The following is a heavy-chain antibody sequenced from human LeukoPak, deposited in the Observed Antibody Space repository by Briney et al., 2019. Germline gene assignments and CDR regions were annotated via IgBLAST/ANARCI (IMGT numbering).Heavy chain of an antibody. CDR3: ARGGLRCSSTSCHPRYYYYMDV. J-gene: IGHJ6*03. Sequence: SVKVSCKASGGTFSSYAISWVRQAPGQGLEWMGGIIPIFGTANYAQKFQGRVTITADESTSTAYMELSSLRSEDTAVYYCARGGLRCSSTSCHPRYYYYMDVWGKGTTVTISS. D-gene: IGHD2-2*01. V-gene: IGHV1-69*13. CDR2: IIPIFGTA. CDR1: GGTFSSYA.